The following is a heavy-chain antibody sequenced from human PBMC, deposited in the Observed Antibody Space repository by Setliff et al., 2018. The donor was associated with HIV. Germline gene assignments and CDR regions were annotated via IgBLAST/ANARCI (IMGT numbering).Heavy chain of an antibody. V-gene: IGHV3-23*01. Sequence: GGSLRLSCAASGFTFSNAWMSWVRQAPGKGLEWVSGISGSGDSTYYAPAVKGRFPISRDNVKNILYLQMNNLRAEDTALYFCAQDYTATFWEYNWFDPWGQGTLVTVSS. J-gene: IGHJ5*02. D-gene: IGHD2-15*01. CDR3: AQDYTATFWEYNWFDP. CDR2: ISGSGDST. CDR1: GFTFSNAW.